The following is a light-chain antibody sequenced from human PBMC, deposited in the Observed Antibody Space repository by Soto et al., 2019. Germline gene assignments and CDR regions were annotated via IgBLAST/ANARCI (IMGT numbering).Light chain of an antibody. CDR1: QSVSSSY. CDR3: QQYENWPKT. V-gene: IGKV3-20*01. Sequence: EIVLTQSPGTLSLSPGERATLSCRASQSVSSSYLAWYQQKPGQAPRLLIYGASSRATGIPDRFSGSGSGTDFTLTISRLEPEDFAVYYCQQYENWPKTFGQGTKVDIK. J-gene: IGKJ1*01. CDR2: GAS.